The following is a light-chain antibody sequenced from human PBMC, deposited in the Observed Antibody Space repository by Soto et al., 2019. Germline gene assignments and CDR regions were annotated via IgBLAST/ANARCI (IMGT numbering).Light chain of an antibody. CDR2: EVS. J-gene: IGLJ1*01. Sequence: QSVLTQPASVSGSPGQSITISCTGTSSTVGGFNVVSWYQHHPGKAPKLMIYEVSNRPSGVSNRFSGSKSGNTASLTISGLQADDEADYYCNSHTSSNTRVFGTGTKVTVL. CDR1: SSTVGGFNV. CDR3: NSHTSSNTRV. V-gene: IGLV2-14*01.